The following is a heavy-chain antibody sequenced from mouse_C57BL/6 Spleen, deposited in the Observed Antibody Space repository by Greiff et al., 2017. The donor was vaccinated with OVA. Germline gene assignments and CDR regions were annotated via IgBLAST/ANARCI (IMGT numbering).Heavy chain of an antibody. CDR3: ARERVITTANYAMDY. CDR1: GYSFTGYF. CDR2: INPYNGDT. D-gene: IGHD1-1*01. J-gene: IGHJ4*01. V-gene: IGHV1-20*01. Sequence: VQLKQSGPELVKPGDSVKISCKASGYSFTGYFMNWVMQSHGKSLEWIGRINPYNGDTFYNQKFKGKATLTVDKSSSTAHMELRSLTSEDSAVYYCARERVITTANYAMDYWGQGTSVTVSS.